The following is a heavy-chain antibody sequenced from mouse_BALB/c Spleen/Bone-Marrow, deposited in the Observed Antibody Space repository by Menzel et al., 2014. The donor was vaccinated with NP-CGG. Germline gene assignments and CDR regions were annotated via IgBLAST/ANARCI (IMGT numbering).Heavy chain of an antibody. J-gene: IGHJ4*01. Sequence: EVKLVESGGGLVKPGGSLKLSCTTSGFTFSSYAMSWVRQTPEKRLEWVAVISSGGSDTYYPDSVKGRFTVSRDNAKNTPYLQMSSLRSEDTALYYCARRSDLRASMDYWGQGTSVTVSS. D-gene: IGHD3-1*01. CDR2: ISSGGSDT. V-gene: IGHV5-9-3*01. CDR1: GFTFSSYA. CDR3: ARRSDLRASMDY.